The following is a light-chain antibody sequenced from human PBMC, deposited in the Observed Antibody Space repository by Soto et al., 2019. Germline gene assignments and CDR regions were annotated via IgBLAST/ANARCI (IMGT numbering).Light chain of an antibody. CDR1: SSDVGGYNY. Sequence: QSVLTQPASVSGSPGQSIAISCTGTSSDVGGYNYVSWYQHHPGKAPKLTIYAVSNRPSGVSDRFSGSKSGSTASLTISGLQAEDEADYYCTAYTSSNTYVFGTGTKVTVL. CDR2: AVS. J-gene: IGLJ1*01. V-gene: IGLV2-14*01. CDR3: TAYTSSNTYV.